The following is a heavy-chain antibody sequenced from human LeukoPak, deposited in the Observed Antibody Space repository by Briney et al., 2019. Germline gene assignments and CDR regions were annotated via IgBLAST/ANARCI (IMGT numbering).Heavy chain of an antibody. CDR1: GGSVSSGSYY. J-gene: IGHJ4*02. V-gene: IGHV4-61*01. CDR3: ARDGIGNGFDY. Sequence: PSETLSLTCTVSGGSVSSGSYYWSWIRQPPGKGLEWIGYIYYSGSTNYNPSLKSRVTISVDTSKNQFSLKLSSVTAADTAVYYWARDGIGNGFDYGGQGPRVTVSS. D-gene: IGHD1-1*01. CDR2: IYYSGST.